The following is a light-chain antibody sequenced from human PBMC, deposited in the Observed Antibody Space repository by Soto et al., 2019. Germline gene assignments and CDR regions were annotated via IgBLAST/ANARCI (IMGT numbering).Light chain of an antibody. CDR3: QQYGSSPPIT. CDR2: GAS. CDR1: QSVSSSY. Sequence: EIVLTQSPATLSLSPGERATLFCRASQSVSSSYLAWYQQKPGQAPRLLIYGASSRATGIPDRFSGSGSGTDFTLTISRLEPEDFAVYYCQQYGSSPPITFGGGTKVDI. V-gene: IGKV3-20*01. J-gene: IGKJ4*01.